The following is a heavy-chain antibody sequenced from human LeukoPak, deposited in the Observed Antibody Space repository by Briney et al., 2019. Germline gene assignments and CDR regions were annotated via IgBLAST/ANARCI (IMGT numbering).Heavy chain of an antibody. D-gene: IGHD3-10*01. J-gene: IGHJ2*01. V-gene: IGHV4-39*01. Sequence: PSETLSLTCNLSGDSISSSDHYWVWIRQSPGKGLEWIGSVSQSGNTYYKSSLKSRVTVSIDTSKNEFSLILTSVTAADTAEYYCARHLYYSASAFWYIDLWGRGTLVIVSP. CDR2: VSQSGNT. CDR3: ARHLYYSASAFWYIDL. CDR1: GDSISSSDHY.